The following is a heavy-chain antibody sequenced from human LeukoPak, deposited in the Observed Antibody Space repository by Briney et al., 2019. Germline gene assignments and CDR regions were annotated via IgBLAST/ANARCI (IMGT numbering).Heavy chain of an antibody. J-gene: IGHJ3*02. V-gene: IGHV3-23*01. CDR3: ARRSAAAGIDAFDI. CDR2: ISGSGGST. Sequence: GGSLRLSCAASGFTFSSYAMSWVRQAPGKGLEWVSAISGSGGSTYYAGSVKGRFTVVRENAKNTLYLQMNSLRAGDTAMYYCARRSAAAGIDAFDIWGQGTMVTVSS. D-gene: IGHD6-13*01. CDR1: GFTFSSYA.